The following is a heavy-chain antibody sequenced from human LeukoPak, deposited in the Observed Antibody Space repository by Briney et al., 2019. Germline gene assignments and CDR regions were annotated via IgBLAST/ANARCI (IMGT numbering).Heavy chain of an antibody. J-gene: IGHJ4*02. Sequence: PGRSLRLSCAASGFTFSSYAMHWVRQAPGKGLEWVAVISYDGSNKYYADSVKGRFTISRDNSKNTLYLQMNSLRAEDTAVYYCARDKYNYAYWGQGTLVTVSS. CDR3: ARDKYNYAY. D-gene: IGHD1-1*01. CDR1: GFTFSSYA. V-gene: IGHV3-30-3*01. CDR2: ISYDGSNK.